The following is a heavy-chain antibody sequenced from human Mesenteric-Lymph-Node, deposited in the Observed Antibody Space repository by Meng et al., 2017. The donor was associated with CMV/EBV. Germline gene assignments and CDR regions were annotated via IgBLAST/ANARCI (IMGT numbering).Heavy chain of an antibody. CDR3: AKDWAATTVVNGGVDY. V-gene: IGHV3-30*04. Sequence: GGSLRLSCAASGFTFSIYAMHWVRQAPGKGLEWVAVKSFDGSDEYYADSVKGRFTISRDNPKNTLYLQMNSLRAEDTAVYYCAKDWAATTVVNGGVDYWGQGTLVTVSS. D-gene: IGHD4-23*01. J-gene: IGHJ4*02. CDR1: GFTFSIYA. CDR2: KSFDGSDE.